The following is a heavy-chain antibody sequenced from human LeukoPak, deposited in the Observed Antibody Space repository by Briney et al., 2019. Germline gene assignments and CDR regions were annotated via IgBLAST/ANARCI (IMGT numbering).Heavy chain of an antibody. CDR1: GFTFSSCG. Sequence: PGGSLRLSCAASGFTFSSCGMHWVRQAPGKGLEWVAVIWYDGSNKYYADSVKGRFTISRDNSKNTLYLQMNSLRAEDTAVYYCAKGGRRVDTAMVPEYYFDYWGQGTLVTVSS. D-gene: IGHD5-18*01. CDR2: IWYDGSNK. J-gene: IGHJ4*02. CDR3: AKGGRRVDTAMVPEYYFDY. V-gene: IGHV3-33*06.